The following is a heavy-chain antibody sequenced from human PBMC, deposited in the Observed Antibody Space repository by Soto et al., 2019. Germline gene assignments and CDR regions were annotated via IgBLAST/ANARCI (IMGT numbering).Heavy chain of an antibody. J-gene: IGHJ6*02. CDR2: VSGSGGDT. Sequence: LRLSCAASGLTFSSYVMSWVRQAPGKGLEWVSGVSGSGGDTYYADSVKGRFTISRDNSKNTLYLQMNSLRAEDTAIYYCANRPRYYGVDVWGQGTTVTVSS. CDR3: ANRPRYYGVDV. CDR1: GLTFSSYV. V-gene: IGHV3-23*01.